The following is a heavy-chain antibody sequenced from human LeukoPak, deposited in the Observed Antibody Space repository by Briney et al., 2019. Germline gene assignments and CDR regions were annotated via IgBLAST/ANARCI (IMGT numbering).Heavy chain of an antibody. J-gene: IGHJ4*02. Sequence: SQTLSLTCTVSGGSISSGGYYWSWIRQPAGKGLEWIGRIYTSGSTNYNPSLKSRVTMSVDTSKNQFSLKLSSVTAADTAVYYCARGGSYGYEYYFDYWGQGTLVTVSS. V-gene: IGHV4-61*02. CDR1: GGSISSGGYY. D-gene: IGHD5-18*01. CDR3: ARGGSYGYEYYFDY. CDR2: IYTSGST.